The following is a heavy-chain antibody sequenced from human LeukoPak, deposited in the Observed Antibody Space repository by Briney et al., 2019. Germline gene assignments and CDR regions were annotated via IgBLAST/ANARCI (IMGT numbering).Heavy chain of an antibody. CDR2: IHHTGTT. V-gene: IGHV4-39*07. J-gene: IGHJ4*02. Sequence: PSETLPLTCTVSGCSISTNAYYWCWLRQPPGKGLEWITEIHHTGTTYYTPSLKSRVTISVDKSNNHFSLKLNSVTAADTAVYYCARVTYNGYQHFDYWGQGILVTVSS. CDR3: ARVTYNGYQHFDY. CDR1: GCSISTNAYY. D-gene: IGHD3-10*01.